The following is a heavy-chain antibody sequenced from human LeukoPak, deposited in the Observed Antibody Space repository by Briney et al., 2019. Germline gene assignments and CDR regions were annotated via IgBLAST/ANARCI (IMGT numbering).Heavy chain of an antibody. CDR1: GGSISSYY. J-gene: IGHJ5*02. Sequence: PSETLSLTCTVSGGSISSYYWSWIRQPPGKGLEWIGYIYYSGSTKYNPSLKSRVTISVDTSKNQFSLKLSSVTAADTAVYYCARYRGKTAVSSLDWFDPWGQGTLVTVSS. CDR2: IYYSGST. D-gene: IGHD4-11*01. V-gene: IGHV4-59*01. CDR3: ARYRGKTAVSSLDWFDP.